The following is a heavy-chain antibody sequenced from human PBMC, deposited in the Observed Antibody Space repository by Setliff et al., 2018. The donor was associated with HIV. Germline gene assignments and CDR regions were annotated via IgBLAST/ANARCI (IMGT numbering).Heavy chain of an antibody. D-gene: IGHD4-17*01. J-gene: IGHJ4*02. V-gene: IGHV3-7*03. Sequence: GGSLRLSCAASGFSFGSNWVSWVRQAPGKGLEWVANIKQDGSDKYYVDSVKGRFIISRDNAKNSVYLQMNSLRAEDTAVYYCARIPYSDSFFDSWGQGTLVTVSS. CDR3: ARIPYSDSFFDS. CDR2: IKQDGSDK. CDR1: GFSFGSNW.